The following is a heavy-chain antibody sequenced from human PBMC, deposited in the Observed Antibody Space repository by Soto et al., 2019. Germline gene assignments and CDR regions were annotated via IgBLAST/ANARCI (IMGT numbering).Heavy chain of an antibody. D-gene: IGHD1-20*01. CDR3: ARASDNWNHDSVDV. V-gene: IGHV1-18*01. CDR1: GYTFTSDG. J-gene: IGHJ3*01. CDR2: ISAYNGNT. Sequence: QVQLVQSGAEVKKPGASVKVSCKASGYTFTSDGISWVRQAPGQGLEWVGWISAYNGNTNYAQKIQGRVTMTTDTSTSTAYMDRRSLRSDDTVVYYGARASDNWNHDSVDVWGQGTMVTVSS.